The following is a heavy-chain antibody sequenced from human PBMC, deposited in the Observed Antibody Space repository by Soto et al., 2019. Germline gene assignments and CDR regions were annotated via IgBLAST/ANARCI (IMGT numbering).Heavy chain of an antibody. V-gene: IGHV3-7*01. CDR2: INTDGSQK. CDR1: GFTFNSYW. J-gene: IGHJ3*01. CDR3: ARVSRRNTFDV. Sequence: XGSLRLSCSASGFTFNSYWMTWVRQAPGKGLEWVANINTDGSQKHSVDSVKGRFTFSRDNAKNSLYLQMNSLRAEDTAVYYCARVSRRNTFDVWGQGTMVTVSS.